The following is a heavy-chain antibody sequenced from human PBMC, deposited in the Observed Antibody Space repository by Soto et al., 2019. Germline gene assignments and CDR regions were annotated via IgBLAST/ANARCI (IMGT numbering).Heavy chain of an antibody. J-gene: IGHJ6*02. CDR1: GFTFSSYL. Sequence: PGGPLIRSGAASGFTFSSYLVSWVRQAPGKGLEWVANIKQDGSEKYYVDSVKGRFTISRDNAKNSLYLQMNSLRAEDTAVYYCARHDYYYGMDVWGQGTTVTVSS. CDR3: ARHDYYYGMDV. V-gene: IGHV3-7*01. CDR2: IKQDGSEK.